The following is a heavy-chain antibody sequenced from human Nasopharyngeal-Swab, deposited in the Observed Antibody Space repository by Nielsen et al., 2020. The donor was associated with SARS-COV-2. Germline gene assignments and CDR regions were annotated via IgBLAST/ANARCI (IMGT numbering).Heavy chain of an antibody. CDR3: ARDAPAHYGAFY. J-gene: IGHJ4*02. CDR2: IAHDASNE. D-gene: IGHD4-17*01. Sequence: GRQAPGKGLEGVAFIAHDASNEYYGDSVKGRFSISRDSSKNTLYLQMDSLRGEDTAVYYCARDAPAHYGAFYWGRGTLVTVSS. V-gene: IGHV3-30*03.